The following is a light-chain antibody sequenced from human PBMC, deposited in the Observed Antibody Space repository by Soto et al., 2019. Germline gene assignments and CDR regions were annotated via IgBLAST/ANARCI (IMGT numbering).Light chain of an antibody. Sequence: ESVLTQSRSTLSLSPGSRSTLSCRASQSVDSTYLAWYQQKPDQSPRLLIYATSTRAAGIPDRFSGSGSGKDFTLNISRLEPDDVAVYYCQQYDTSPPMYTFGQGTKVDIK. CDR2: ATS. CDR1: QSVDSTY. V-gene: IGKV3-20*01. CDR3: QQYDTSPPMYT. J-gene: IGKJ2*01.